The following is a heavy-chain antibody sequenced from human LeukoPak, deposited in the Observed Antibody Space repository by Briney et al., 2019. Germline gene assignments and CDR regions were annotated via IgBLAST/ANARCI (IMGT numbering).Heavy chain of an antibody. Sequence: ASVKVSCKASGYTFTGYYMHWVRQAPGQGLEWMGRINPNSGGTNYAQKFQGRVTMTRDTSISTAYMELSRLRSDDTAVYYCATSYYDSSGYYYIAEYFQHWGQGTLVTVSS. V-gene: IGHV1-2*06. CDR2: INPNSGGT. D-gene: IGHD3-22*01. J-gene: IGHJ1*01. CDR1: GYTFTGYY. CDR3: ATSYYDSSGYYYIAEYFQH.